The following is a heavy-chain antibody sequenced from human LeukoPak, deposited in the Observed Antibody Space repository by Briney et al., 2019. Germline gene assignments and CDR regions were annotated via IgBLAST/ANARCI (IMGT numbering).Heavy chain of an antibody. CDR3: ARIADYYDSSGSFIDI. J-gene: IGHJ3*02. CDR2: IYYSGST. V-gene: IGHV4-59*08. Sequence: SETLSLTCTVSGGSTSSYYWSWIRQPPGKGLEWIGYIYYSGSTNYNPSLKSRVTISVDTSKNQFSLKLSSVTAADTAVYYCARIADYYDSSGSFIDIWGQGTMVTVSS. CDR1: GGSTSSYY. D-gene: IGHD3-22*01.